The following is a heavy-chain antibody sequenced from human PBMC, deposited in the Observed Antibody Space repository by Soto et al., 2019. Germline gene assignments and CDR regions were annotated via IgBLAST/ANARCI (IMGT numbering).Heavy chain of an antibody. Sequence: VQLVESGGGLVQPGGSLRLSCAASGFTFNDYSMNWVRQAPGKGLEWVSYISTSSSAIYYADSVKGRFTISRDDAKNALYLQRNRLRADDTAVYYCARNYDFWSGYYSEYYFDYWGQGTLVTVSS. V-gene: IGHV3-48*01. CDR2: ISTSSSAI. J-gene: IGHJ4*02. D-gene: IGHD3-3*01. CDR1: GFTFNDYS. CDR3: ARNYDFWSGYYSEYYFDY.